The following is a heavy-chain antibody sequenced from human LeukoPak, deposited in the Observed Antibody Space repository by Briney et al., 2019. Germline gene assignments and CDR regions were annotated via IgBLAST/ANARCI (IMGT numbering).Heavy chain of an antibody. V-gene: IGHV1-2*02. CDR1: GYTFTGYY. CDR2: INPNSGGT. J-gene: IGHJ6*03. CDR3: ARDRKDTAMVIWDYYYMDV. D-gene: IGHD5-18*01. Sequence: ASVKVSCKASGYTFTGYYMHWVRQAPGQGLEWMGWINPNSGGTNYAQKFQGRVTMTRDTSISTAYMELSRLGSDDTAVYYCARDRKDTAMVIWDYYYMDVWGKGTTVTVSS.